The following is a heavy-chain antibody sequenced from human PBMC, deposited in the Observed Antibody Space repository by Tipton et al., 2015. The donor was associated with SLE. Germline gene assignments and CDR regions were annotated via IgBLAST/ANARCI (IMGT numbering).Heavy chain of an antibody. CDR3: ARHDYDDNGYYMHYFLY. V-gene: IGHV4-38-2*01. D-gene: IGHD3-22*01. Sequence: TLSLTCAVSGYSISSGHYWGWIRQTPGEGLEWLGSISHSGNAYYNPSLKSRDNMSRDTTKNRVFLRLSSVTAADAAVYYCARHDYDDNGYYMHYFLYWGQGTLVTVSS. CDR2: ISHSGNA. J-gene: IGHJ4*02. CDR1: GYSISSGHY.